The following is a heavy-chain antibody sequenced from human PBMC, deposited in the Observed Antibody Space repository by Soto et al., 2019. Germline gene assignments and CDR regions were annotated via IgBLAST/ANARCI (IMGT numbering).Heavy chain of an antibody. CDR1: GFSLTTSGVG. Sequence: QITLNESGPTVVKPAETLTLTCTFSGFSLTTSGVGVGWIRQSPGKAPEWLALIYWVDDKAYSASLKSRLTITNDTAKNQVVLTMASVDPADTATYYCAHRILRTVFGLVTTTAIYFDFWGQGTPVVVSS. CDR3: AHRILRTVFGLVTTTAIYFDF. V-gene: IGHV2-5*02. D-gene: IGHD3-3*01. J-gene: IGHJ4*02. CDR2: IYWVDDK.